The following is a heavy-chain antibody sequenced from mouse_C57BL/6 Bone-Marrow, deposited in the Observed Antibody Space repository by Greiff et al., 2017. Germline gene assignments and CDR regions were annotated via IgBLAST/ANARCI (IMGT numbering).Heavy chain of an antibody. CDR1: GYTFTSYT. J-gene: IGHJ2*01. Sequence: VQLQQSGAELARPGASVKMSCKASGYTFTSYTMHWVKQRPGQGLEWIGYINPSSGYTKYNQKFKDKATLTADKSSSTAYMQLSSLTSEDSAVYYCARSRGWDYFDYWGQGTTLTVSS. D-gene: IGHD3-3*01. CDR2: INPSSGYT. V-gene: IGHV1-4*01. CDR3: ARSRGWDYFDY.